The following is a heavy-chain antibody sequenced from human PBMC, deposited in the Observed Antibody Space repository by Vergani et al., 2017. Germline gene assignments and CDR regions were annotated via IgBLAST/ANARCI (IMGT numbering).Heavy chain of an antibody. Sequence: QVQLQQWGAGLLKPSETLSLTCAVYGGSFSGYYWSWIRQPPGKGLEWIGEINHSGSTNYNPSLKSRVTISVDTSKNQFPLKLSSVTAADTAVYYCARAPSDIVVVPAATNYYFDYWGQGTLVTVSS. V-gene: IGHV4-34*01. CDR2: INHSGST. J-gene: IGHJ4*02. CDR3: ARAPSDIVVVPAATNYYFDY. CDR1: GGSFSGYY. D-gene: IGHD2-2*01.